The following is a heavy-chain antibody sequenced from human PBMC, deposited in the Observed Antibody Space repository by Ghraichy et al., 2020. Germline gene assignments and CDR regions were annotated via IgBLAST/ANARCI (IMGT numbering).Heavy chain of an antibody. CDR1: GFTVSSNY. D-gene: IGHD3-9*01. CDR2: IYSGGST. CDR3: ARGYYDILTGYLLDY. J-gene: IGHJ4*02. V-gene: IGHV3-53*01. Sequence: GGSRRLSCAASGFTVSSNYMSWVRQAPGKELEWVSVIYSGGSTYYADSVKGRFTISRDNSKNTLYLQMNSLRAEDTAVYYCARGYYDILTGYLLDYWGQGTLVTVSS.